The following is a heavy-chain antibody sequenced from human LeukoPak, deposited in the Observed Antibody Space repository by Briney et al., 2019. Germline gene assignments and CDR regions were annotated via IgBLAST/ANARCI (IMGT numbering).Heavy chain of an antibody. CDR2: ISYDGSNK. Sequence: GGSLRLSCAASGFTFSSYGMHWVRQAPGKGLEWLAVISYDGSNKYYADSVKGRFTISRDNSKNTLYLQMNSLRAEDTAVYYCAKDEGYYDSSGYYYPDYWGQGTLVTVSS. CDR3: AKDEGYYDSSGYYYPDY. V-gene: IGHV3-30*18. CDR1: GFTFSSYG. D-gene: IGHD3-22*01. J-gene: IGHJ4*02.